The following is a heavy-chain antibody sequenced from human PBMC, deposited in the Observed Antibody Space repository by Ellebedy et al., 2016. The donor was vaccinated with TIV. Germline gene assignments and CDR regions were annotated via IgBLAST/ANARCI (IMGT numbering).Heavy chain of an antibody. CDR2: ISYDGSIK. D-gene: IGHD3-10*01. V-gene: IGHV3-30-3*01. CDR3: ARDRRYHHGSESPSIDH. Sequence: GESLKISCAASGFTFSSYDMHWVRQAPGKGLEWVAVISYDGSIKYHADSVKGRFTISRDNSKNTLSLQMNSLRGADTAVYYCARDRRYHHGSESPSIDHWGQGTLVTVSS. J-gene: IGHJ4*02. CDR1: GFTFSSYD.